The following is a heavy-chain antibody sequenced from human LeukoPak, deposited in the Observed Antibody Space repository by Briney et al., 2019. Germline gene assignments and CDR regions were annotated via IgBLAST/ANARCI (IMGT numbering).Heavy chain of an antibody. J-gene: IGHJ4*02. CDR1: GGSFSGYY. CDR2: INHSGST. Sequence: SETLSLTCAVYGGSFSGYYWSWIRQPPGKGLEWIGEINHSGSTNYNPSLKSRVTISVDTSKNQFSLKLSSVTAADTAVYYCARVFRPYYGFWSCDYWGQGTLVTVSS. V-gene: IGHV4-34*01. D-gene: IGHD3-3*01. CDR3: ARVFRPYYGFWSCDY.